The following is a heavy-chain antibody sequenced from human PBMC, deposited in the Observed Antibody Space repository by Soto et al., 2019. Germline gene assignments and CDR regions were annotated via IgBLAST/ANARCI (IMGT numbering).Heavy chain of an antibody. CDR2: IYPGDSDT. D-gene: IGHD3-10*01. J-gene: IGHJ4*02. Sequence: ESLKISCKGSGDSFTNYCSGLVRQVYGKGLEWMGIIYPGDSDTRYSPSFQGQVTISADKSISTAYLQWSSLKASDTALYYCAKDISPHNYGSGNPLRWGQGTLVTVSS. CDR1: GDSFTNYC. CDR3: AKDISPHNYGSGNPLR. V-gene: IGHV5-51*01.